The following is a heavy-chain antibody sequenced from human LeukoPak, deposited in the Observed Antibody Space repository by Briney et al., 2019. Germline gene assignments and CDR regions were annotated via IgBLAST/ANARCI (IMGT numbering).Heavy chain of an antibody. Sequence: GVLRLSCAASGFSFSSYWMHWVRQAPGKGLVWVSRINSDGSNTNYAESVKGRITISRDNAKNTLYLQMNSLRVEDTAVYYCARDMNGLTWGQGTLVTVSS. V-gene: IGHV3-74*01. CDR3: ARDMNGLT. CDR1: GFSFSSYW. CDR2: INSDGSNT. J-gene: IGHJ5*02. D-gene: IGHD1-1*01.